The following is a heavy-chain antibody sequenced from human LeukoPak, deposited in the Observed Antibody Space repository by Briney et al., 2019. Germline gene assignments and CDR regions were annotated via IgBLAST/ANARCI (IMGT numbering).Heavy chain of an antibody. D-gene: IGHD5-24*01. Sequence: PSETLSLTCAVYGGSFSGYYWSWIRQPPGKGLEWIGEINHSGSTNYNPSLKSRVTISVDTSKNQFSLKLSSVTAADTAVYYCARRGRDGYFYYYYYYMDVWGKGTTVTVSS. CDR1: GGSFSGYY. V-gene: IGHV4-34*01. CDR3: ARRGRDGYFYYYYYYMDV. J-gene: IGHJ6*03. CDR2: INHSGST.